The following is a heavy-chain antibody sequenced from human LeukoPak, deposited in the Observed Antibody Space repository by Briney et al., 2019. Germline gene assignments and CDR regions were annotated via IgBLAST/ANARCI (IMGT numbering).Heavy chain of an antibody. CDR1: GFTFDDYG. CDR2: ITWNGGNT. V-gene: IGHV3-20*04. J-gene: IGHJ2*01. D-gene: IGHD4-17*01. Sequence: AGGSLRLSCAASGFTFDDYGMNWVRQAPGKGLEWVSTITWNGGNTAYADSVKGRFTISRDNGKNSLYLQMNSLSPEDTALYYCARSSTTVTTRFFDLWGRGTLVTVSS. CDR3: ARSSTTVTTRFFDL.